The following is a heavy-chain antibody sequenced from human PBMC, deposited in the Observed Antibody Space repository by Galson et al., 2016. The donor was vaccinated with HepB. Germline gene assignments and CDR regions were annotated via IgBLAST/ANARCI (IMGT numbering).Heavy chain of an antibody. J-gene: IGHJ3*02. CDR1: GGSISTYY. Sequence: SETLSLTCTVSGGSISTYYWSWVRQPPGKGLEWIGYINHSGTTYYNPSLSSRAAISVDTSKNQFSLEVSSVTAADTAVYYCARDRARVQYFDSTHTWDFYIWGQGTTAIVSS. D-gene: IGHD3-9*01. CDR2: INHSGTT. CDR3: ARDRARVQYFDSTHTWDFYI. V-gene: IGHV4-59*06.